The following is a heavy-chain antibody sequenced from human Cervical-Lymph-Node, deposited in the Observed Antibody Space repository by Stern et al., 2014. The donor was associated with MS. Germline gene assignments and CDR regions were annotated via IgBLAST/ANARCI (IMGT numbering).Heavy chain of an antibody. CDR3: ARPLGDCGGGTCYSDFDY. CDR1: GFMFSYYA. V-gene: IGHV3-30*04. CDR2: ISNDGRNK. D-gene: IGHD2-15*01. J-gene: IGHJ4*02. Sequence: MQLVESGGGVVQPGRSLRLSCAASGFMFSYYALHWVRQAPGKGLEWVAVISNDGRNKNYAESVKGRFTISRDNSKNTLYLQMNSLRPEDTAVYFCARPLGDCGGGTCYSDFDYWGQGTLVTVSS.